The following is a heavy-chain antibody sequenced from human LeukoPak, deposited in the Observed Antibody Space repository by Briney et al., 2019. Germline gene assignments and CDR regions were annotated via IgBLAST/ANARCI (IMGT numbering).Heavy chain of an antibody. Sequence: ASVKVSCKASGYTFTGYYMHWVRQAPGQGLEWMGWINPNSGGTNYAQKFQGRVTMTRDTSISTAYMELSRLRSDDTAVYYCARPLTTKKPTDAFDIWGQGTMVTVSS. CDR3: ARPLTTKKPTDAFDI. J-gene: IGHJ3*02. V-gene: IGHV1-2*02. D-gene: IGHD4-17*01. CDR2: INPNSGGT. CDR1: GYTFTGYY.